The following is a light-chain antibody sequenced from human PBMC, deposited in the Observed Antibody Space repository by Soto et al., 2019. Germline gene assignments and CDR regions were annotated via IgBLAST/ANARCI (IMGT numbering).Light chain of an antibody. CDR1: QGISSY. Sequence: IQLTQSPSSLSASVGDRVTITCRASQGISSYLGWYQQKPGKAPKLLIYAASTLQSGVPSRFNGSGSGTDFTLTISRLQPEDFATYYCQHLNNYPPFTFGPGTKVDIK. J-gene: IGKJ3*01. CDR2: AAS. V-gene: IGKV1-9*01. CDR3: QHLNNYPPFT.